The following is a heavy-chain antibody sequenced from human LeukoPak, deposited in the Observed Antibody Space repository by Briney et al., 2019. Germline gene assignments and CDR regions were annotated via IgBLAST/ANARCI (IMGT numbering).Heavy chain of an antibody. CDR1: GGSFSDFH. V-gene: IGHV4-34*01. CDR2: IDHSGGA. CDR3: ARSKGRDGNNWDFYFDY. J-gene: IGHJ4*02. Sequence: SETLSLTCAVYGGSFSDFHWSWIRQSPGKGLEWMGEIDHSGGAKYNPSLKSRFTISVDTSKNQFSLKMSSVTAADTAVFYCARSKGRDGNNWDFYFDYWGQGTLVTVSS. D-gene: IGHD1-1*01.